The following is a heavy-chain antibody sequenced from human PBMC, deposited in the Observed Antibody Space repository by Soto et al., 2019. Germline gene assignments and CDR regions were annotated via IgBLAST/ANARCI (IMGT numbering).Heavy chain of an antibody. CDR1: GGTFSSYA. Sequence: QVQLVQSGAEVKKPGSSVRVSCKASGGTFSSYAISWVRQAPGQGLEWMGGIIPIFGTTNYAQKFQGRFTITADDSTSTAYMELSSLRSDDTAVYYCARGEDIEEAVPLYNWFDPWGQGTLVTVSS. J-gene: IGHJ5*02. V-gene: IGHV1-69*01. CDR2: IIPIFGTT. D-gene: IGHD5-12*01. CDR3: ARGEDIEEAVPLYNWFDP.